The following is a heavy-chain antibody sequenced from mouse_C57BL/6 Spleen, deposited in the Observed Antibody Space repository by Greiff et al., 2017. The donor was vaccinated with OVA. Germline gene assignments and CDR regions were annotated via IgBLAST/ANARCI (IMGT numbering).Heavy chain of an antibody. J-gene: IGHJ2*01. CDR2: IDPETGGT. V-gene: IGHV1-15*01. Sequence: QVHVKQSGAELVRPGASVTLSCKASGYTFTDYEMHWVKQTPVHGLEWIGAIDPETGGTAYNQKFKGKAILTADKSSSTAYMELRSLTSEDSAVYYCTKEYDGYYPYFDYWGQGTTLTVSS. D-gene: IGHD2-3*01. CDR3: TKEYDGYYPYFDY. CDR1: GYTFTDYE.